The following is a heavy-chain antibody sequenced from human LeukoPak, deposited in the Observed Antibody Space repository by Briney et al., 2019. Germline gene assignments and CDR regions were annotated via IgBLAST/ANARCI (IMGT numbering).Heavy chain of an antibody. CDR3: ARDVSAIAVAKEVLYYFDY. Sequence: PGGSLRLSCAASGFTFSSYSMNWVRQAPGKGLEWVSSISSSSSYIYYADSVKGRFTISRDNAKNSLYLQMNSLRAEDTAVYYCARDVSAIAVAKEVLYYFDYWGQGTLVTVSS. D-gene: IGHD6-19*01. CDR1: GFTFSSYS. CDR2: ISSSSSYI. J-gene: IGHJ4*02. V-gene: IGHV3-21*01.